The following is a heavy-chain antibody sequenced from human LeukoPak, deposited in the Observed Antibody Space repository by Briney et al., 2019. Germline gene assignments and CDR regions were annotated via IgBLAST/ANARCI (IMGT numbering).Heavy chain of an antibody. CDR1: GGSMSSYY. CDR3: ARDAHGSGWFSDT. J-gene: IGHJ5*02. D-gene: IGHD6-19*01. CDR2: IYTAVST. V-gene: IGHV4-4*07. Sequence: SETLSLTCTVSGGSMSSYYWSCIRQPAGKGLEGIGRIYTAVSTDYNPSLKSRVTMSVDTSKNQFSLRLSSVTAADTAVYYCARDAHGSGWFSDTWGQGTLVTVSS.